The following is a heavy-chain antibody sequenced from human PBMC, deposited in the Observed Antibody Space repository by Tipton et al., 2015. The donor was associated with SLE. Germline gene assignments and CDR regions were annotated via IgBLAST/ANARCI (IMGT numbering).Heavy chain of an antibody. CDR2: IFHSGNA. CDR3: VKRKDSRILWFGQLLSFYYKDV. J-gene: IGHJ6*03. D-gene: IGHD3-10*01. V-gene: IGHV4-30-2*01. CDR1: GGSINSGDYS. Sequence: TLSLTCAVSGGSINSGDYSWSWIRQPPGKGLEWIGYIFHSGNAYYNPSFQGQVSISVDKSINTAYLQLSSLKASDAAIYYCVKRKDSRILWFGQLLSFYYKDVWGKGTTVTVSS.